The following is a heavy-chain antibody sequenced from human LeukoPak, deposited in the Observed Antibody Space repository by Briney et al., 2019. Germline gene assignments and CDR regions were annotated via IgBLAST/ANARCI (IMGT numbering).Heavy chain of an antibody. V-gene: IGHV5-51*03. J-gene: IGHJ5*02. Sequence: PGESLKLSCTGSGYSFTSYWIGWVRQMPGKGLEWMGIIYPGDSDTRYSPSFQGQVTISADKSISTAYLQWSSLKASDTAMYYCARRGIAAAGTNWFDPWGQGTRVTVSS. CDR3: ARRGIAAAGTNWFDP. CDR1: GYSFTSYW. CDR2: IYPGDSDT. D-gene: IGHD6-13*01.